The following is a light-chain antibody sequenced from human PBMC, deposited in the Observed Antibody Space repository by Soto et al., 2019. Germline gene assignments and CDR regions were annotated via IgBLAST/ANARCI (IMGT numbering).Light chain of an antibody. J-gene: IGKJ1*01. CDR3: QQYNTWLWT. V-gene: IGKV3-15*01. CDR1: QSINSN. Sequence: EIVMTQSPATLSVSPGERDTLSCRASQSINSNLVWYQQKPGQAPRLLIYGASTRATGIAARFSGSGSGTEFTLTISSLQSEDFAVYYCQQYNTWLWTFGQGTKVELK. CDR2: GAS.